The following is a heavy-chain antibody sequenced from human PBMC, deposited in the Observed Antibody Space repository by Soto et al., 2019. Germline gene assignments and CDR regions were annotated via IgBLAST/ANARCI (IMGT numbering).Heavy chain of an antibody. Sequence: GASVKVSCKASGGTFSSYAISWVRQAPGQGLEWMGGIIPIFGTANYAQKFQGRVTITADESTSTAYMELSSLRSEDTAVYYCARAEDYDSSGYYWFDPWGQGTLVTVSS. V-gene: IGHV1-69*13. CDR1: GGTFSSYA. J-gene: IGHJ5*02. CDR2: IIPIFGTA. CDR3: ARAEDYDSSGYYWFDP. D-gene: IGHD3-22*01.